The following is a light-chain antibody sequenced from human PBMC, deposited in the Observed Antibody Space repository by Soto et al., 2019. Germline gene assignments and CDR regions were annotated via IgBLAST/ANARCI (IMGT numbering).Light chain of an antibody. CDR2: GAS. CDR3: QQYNNWYT. Sequence: DTVMTQYPATQSLSPGERATLSCRASQSVSSNLAWYQQKPGQAPSLLIYGASTRATGIPARFSGSGSGTEFTITISSLHSEDFALYYCQQYNNWYTFGHWTKLEIK. CDR1: QSVSSN. V-gene: IGKV3-15*01. J-gene: IGKJ2*01.